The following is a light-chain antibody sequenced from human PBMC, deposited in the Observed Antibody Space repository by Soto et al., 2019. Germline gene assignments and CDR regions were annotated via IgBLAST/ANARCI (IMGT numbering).Light chain of an antibody. CDR1: QSLSSD. V-gene: IGKV3-15*01. CDR2: GAS. Sequence: EMVMTQSPATLSVSPGERAIVSCRATQSLSSDLAWYQQRPGQAPRLLIFGASTRATGIPARLSGSGSGTEITLTFSSLQSEDFAFYYCQQYNNWPPTFGQGPKLEIK. J-gene: IGKJ2*01. CDR3: QQYNNWPPT.